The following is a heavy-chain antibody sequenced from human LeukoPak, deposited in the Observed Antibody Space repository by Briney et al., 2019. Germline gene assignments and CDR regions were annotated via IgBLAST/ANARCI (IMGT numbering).Heavy chain of an antibody. D-gene: IGHD3-22*01. CDR1: GGSISSYY. CDR3: ARGSSGYSIDY. CDR2: IYYSGST. V-gene: IGHV4-59*06. J-gene: IGHJ4*02. Sequence: SETLSLTCSVSGGSISSYYWSWIRQHPGKGLEWIGYIYYSGSTYYNPSLKSRVTISVDTSKNQFSLKLSSVTAADTAVYYCARGSSGYSIDYWGQGTLVTVSS.